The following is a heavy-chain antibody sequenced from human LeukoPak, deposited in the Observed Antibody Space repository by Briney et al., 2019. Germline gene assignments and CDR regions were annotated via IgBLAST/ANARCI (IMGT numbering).Heavy chain of an antibody. Sequence: ASVKVSCKASGYTFTGYYMHWVRQAPGQGLEWMGWISPNTDNDVRYAQNFRGRITMTRDTSISTAYMELSSLTSDDTALYYCARGGYSSSLYDIWGQGSLVTVSS. J-gene: IGHJ4*02. CDR3: ARGGYSSSLYDI. D-gene: IGHD6-13*01. CDR2: ISPNTDNDV. V-gene: IGHV1-2*02. CDR1: GYTFTGYY.